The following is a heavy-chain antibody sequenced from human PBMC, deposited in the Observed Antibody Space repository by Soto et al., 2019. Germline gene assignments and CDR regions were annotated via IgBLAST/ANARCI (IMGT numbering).Heavy chain of an antibody. J-gene: IGHJ4*02. CDR3: TKGAWLDY. Sequence: EVQVLESGGGLVQPGGSLRLSCEASGFSFSTFDMCWVRQAPGKGLEWVSVILGSGGSTHYADAVKGRFTISRDNSKNTLYLQVNSLRAEDTAIYYCTKGAWLDYWGQGTLVTVSS. CDR1: GFSFSTFD. V-gene: IGHV3-23*01. D-gene: IGHD6-19*01. CDR2: ILGSGGST.